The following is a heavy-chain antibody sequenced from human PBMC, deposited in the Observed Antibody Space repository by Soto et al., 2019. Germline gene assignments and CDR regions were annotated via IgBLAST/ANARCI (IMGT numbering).Heavy chain of an antibody. CDR3: ARDYDSSGYYLSPLYGMDV. D-gene: IGHD3-22*01. CDR1: GGSVSSGSYY. J-gene: IGHJ6*02. CDR2: IYYSGST. Sequence: QVQLQESGPGLVKPSETLSLTCTVSGGSVSSGSYYWSWIRQPPGKGLEWIGYIYYSGSTNYNPSLKSRVTISVDTSKNQFSLKLSSVTAADTDVYYCARDYDSSGYYLSPLYGMDVWGQGTTVTVSS. V-gene: IGHV4-61*01.